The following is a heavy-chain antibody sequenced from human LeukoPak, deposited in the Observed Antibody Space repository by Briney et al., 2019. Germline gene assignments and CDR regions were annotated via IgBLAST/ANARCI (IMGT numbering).Heavy chain of an antibody. D-gene: IGHD5-12*01. CDR3: AKDLRSGYSRYYYYMDV. CDR2: ISGSGGST. Sequence: GGSLRLSCAASGFTFSSYWMHWVRQAPGKGLEWVSAISGSGGSTYYADSVKGRFTISRDNSKNTLYLQMNSLRAEDTAVYYCAKDLRSGYSRYYYYMDVWGKGTTVTISS. V-gene: IGHV3-23*01. CDR1: GFTFSSYW. J-gene: IGHJ6*03.